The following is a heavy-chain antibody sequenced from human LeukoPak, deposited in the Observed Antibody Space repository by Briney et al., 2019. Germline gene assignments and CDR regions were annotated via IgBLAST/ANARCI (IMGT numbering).Heavy chain of an antibody. CDR3: ARAADFYYDSSAYFAY. CDR1: GYTFTGYY. Sequence: GASVKVSCKASGYTFTGYYMHWVRQAPGQELEWMGWINPNSGGTNYAQKFQGRVTLTRDTSISTAYMELTRLRSDDTAVYSCARAADFYYDSSAYFAYWGQGTLVAVSS. CDR2: INPNSGGT. V-gene: IGHV1-2*02. D-gene: IGHD3-22*01. J-gene: IGHJ4*02.